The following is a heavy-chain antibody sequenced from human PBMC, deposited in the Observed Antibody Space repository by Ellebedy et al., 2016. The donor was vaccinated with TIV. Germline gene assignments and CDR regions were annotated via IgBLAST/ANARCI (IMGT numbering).Heavy chain of an antibody. Sequence: SETLSLTCAVSGYSISSSNWWGWIRPPPGKGLEWIGHVYYSGSTHYNPSLKSQVTMSVDTSKNQFSLKVSSVTAVDTAVYYCARRGYSSWHYFDYWGQGALVTVSS. J-gene: IGHJ4*02. D-gene: IGHD6-13*01. CDR2: VYYSGST. CDR3: ARRGYSSWHYFDY. CDR1: GYSISSSNW. V-gene: IGHV4-28*01.